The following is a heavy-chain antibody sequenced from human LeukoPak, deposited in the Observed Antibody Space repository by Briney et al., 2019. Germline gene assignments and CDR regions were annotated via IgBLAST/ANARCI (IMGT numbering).Heavy chain of an antibody. J-gene: IGHJ4*02. CDR3: ARGELDYFDY. V-gene: IGHV1-8*03. CDR2: MNPNSGNT. CDR1: GYTFTSYG. Sequence: ASVKVSCKASGYTFTSYGITWVRQAPGQGLEWMGWMNPNSGNTGYAQKFQGRATITRNTSISTAYMELSSLRSEDTAVYYCARGELDYFDYWGQGTLVTVSS.